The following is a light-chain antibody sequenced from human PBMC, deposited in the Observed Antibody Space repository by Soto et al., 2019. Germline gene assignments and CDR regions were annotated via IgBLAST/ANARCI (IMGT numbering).Light chain of an antibody. V-gene: IGKV3-20*01. J-gene: IGKJ2*01. Sequence: EIVLTQSPGTLSLSPGERATLSCRASQSVSSSYLAWYQQKPGQPPRLLFYGASNRATGIPDRFSASGSGTDFTLTISRLEPEDNAVYYCQQYGSSPQGVTFGQGTKLEIK. CDR3: QQYGSSPQGVT. CDR2: GAS. CDR1: QSVSSSY.